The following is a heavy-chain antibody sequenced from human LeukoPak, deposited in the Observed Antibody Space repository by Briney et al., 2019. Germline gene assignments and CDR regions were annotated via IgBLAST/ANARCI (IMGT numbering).Heavy chain of an antibody. D-gene: IGHD3-22*01. J-gene: IGHJ6*02. V-gene: IGHV1-2*06. Sequence: GASVKVSCKASGYTFTGYYMHWVRQAPGRGLEWMGRINPNSGGTNYAQKFQGRVTMTRDTSISTAYMELSRLRSDDTAVYYCAREVVIKGDYYGMDVWGQGTTVTVSS. CDR1: GYTFTGYY. CDR2: INPNSGGT. CDR3: AREVVIKGDYYGMDV.